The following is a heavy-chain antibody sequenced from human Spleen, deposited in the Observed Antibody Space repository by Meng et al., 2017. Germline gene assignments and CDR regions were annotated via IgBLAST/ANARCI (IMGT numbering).Heavy chain of an antibody. J-gene: IGHJ4*02. V-gene: IGHV1-2*06. CDR2: INPKSGDT. Sequence: GLRVESGAGGKKPGASVKVSCKASGYTFPDYWLHWVRRAPGQGLEWMGRINPKSGDTHYAQRFQGRVTMTGDTSISTAYMELSGLRSDDTAMYYCARDEDISAAGKLFGDYWGQGTLVTVSS. CDR1: GYTFPDYW. CDR3: ARDEDISAAGKLFGDY. D-gene: IGHD6-13*01.